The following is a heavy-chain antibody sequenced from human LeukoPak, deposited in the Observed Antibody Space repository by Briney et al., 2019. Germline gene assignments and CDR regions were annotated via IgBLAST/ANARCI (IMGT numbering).Heavy chain of an antibody. CDR1: RFSLNDYT. Sequence: GGSLRLSCAASRFSLNDYTMNWVRQAPGRGLEWVSSISTTSNFKNYADSVKGRFTISRDNAKNSVYLQMNSLRAEDTAVYYCAGGGRYNWNDYYGMDVWGQGTTVTVSS. CDR3: AGGGRYNWNDYYGMDV. D-gene: IGHD1-1*01. CDR2: ISTTSNFK. V-gene: IGHV3-21*01. J-gene: IGHJ6*02.